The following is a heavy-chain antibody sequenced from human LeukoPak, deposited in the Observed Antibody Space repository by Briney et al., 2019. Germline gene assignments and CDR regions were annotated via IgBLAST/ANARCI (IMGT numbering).Heavy chain of an antibody. CDR1: GYTFTNYA. D-gene: IGHD1-1*01. Sequence: GASVKVSCKASGYTFTNYAIHWERQAPGQRLEWMGWINAGNGNTKYSRKFQGRVTFTRDTSASTAYMELSSLSSEDTAVYYCARHNDRTRGAFDIWGQGTMVTVSS. CDR2: INAGNGNT. CDR3: ARHNDRTRGAFDI. J-gene: IGHJ3*02. V-gene: IGHV1-3*01.